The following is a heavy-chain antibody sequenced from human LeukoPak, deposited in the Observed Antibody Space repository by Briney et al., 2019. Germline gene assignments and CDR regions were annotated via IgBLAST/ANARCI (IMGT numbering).Heavy chain of an antibody. V-gene: IGHV4-59*08. D-gene: IGHD3-10*01. CDR2: IYYSGST. J-gene: IGHJ4*02. CDR1: GGSISSYY. Sequence: SETLSLTCTVSGGSISSYYWSWIRQPPGKGLEWIGYIYYSGSTNYNPSLKSRVTISVDTSKNQSSLKLSSVTAADTAVYYCARHSHYYGSGSRHYFDYWGQGTLVTVSS. CDR3: ARHSHYYGSGSRHYFDY.